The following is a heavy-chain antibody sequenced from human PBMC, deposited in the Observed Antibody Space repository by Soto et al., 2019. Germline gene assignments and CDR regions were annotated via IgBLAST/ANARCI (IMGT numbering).Heavy chain of an antibody. CDR1: GFTFSSYA. CDR2: ISGSGGST. V-gene: IGHV3-23*01. J-gene: IGHJ4*02. Sequence: EVQLLESGGGLVQPGGSLRLSCAASGFTFSSYAMSWVRQAPGKGLEWVSAISGSGGSTYYADSVKGRFTISRDNSKNTLYLHMNSLRAEDTAVYYCSKEGGRYCSGGSFQTGGFDYWGQGTLVTVSS. CDR3: SKEGGRYCSGGSFQTGGFDY. D-gene: IGHD2-15*01.